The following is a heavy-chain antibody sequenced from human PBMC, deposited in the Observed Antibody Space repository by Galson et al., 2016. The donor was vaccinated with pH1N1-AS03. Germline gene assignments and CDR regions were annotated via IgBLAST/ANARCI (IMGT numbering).Heavy chain of an antibody. J-gene: IGHJ4*02. V-gene: IGHV3-11*01. Sequence: SLRLSCAASGFTFDYFYMSWIRQAPGKGLEWISFISTAGITTHYADSVKGRFTISRDNANNSLYLEMTSLRPEDTAIYYCVRNWNYFNLWGQGVLVTVSS. D-gene: IGHD1-1*01. CDR1: GFTFDYFY. CDR3: VRNWNYFNL. CDR2: ISTAGITT.